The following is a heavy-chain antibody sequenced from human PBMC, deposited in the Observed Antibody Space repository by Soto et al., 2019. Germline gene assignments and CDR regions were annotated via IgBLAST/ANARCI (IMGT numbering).Heavy chain of an antibody. V-gene: IGHV1-3*01. Sequence: QVQLVQSGAAVKKSGASVKVSFKASGYTFTSYAMHWVRQATGQRLEWMGWINAGNGNTKYSQKFQGRVTITSDTSASTAYMELSRLRSEATAVYYCERDIGDQLLLYGLGWFDPWGKGTLVTGSS. CDR3: ERDIGDQLLLYGLGWFDP. J-gene: IGHJ5*02. D-gene: IGHD2-2*01. CDR2: INAGNGNT. CDR1: GYTFTSYA.